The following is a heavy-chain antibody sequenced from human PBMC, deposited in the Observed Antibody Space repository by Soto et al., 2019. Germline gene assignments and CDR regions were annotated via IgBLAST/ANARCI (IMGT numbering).Heavy chain of an antibody. CDR1: GYTFTGYY. Sequence: ASVKVSCKASGYTFTGYYMHWVRQAPGQGLEWMGWINPNSGGTNYAQKFQGWVTMTRDTSISTAYMELSRLRSDGTAVYYCARTYTAMLYYFDYWGQGTLVTVSS. V-gene: IGHV1-2*04. CDR2: INPNSGGT. J-gene: IGHJ4*02. D-gene: IGHD5-18*01. CDR3: ARTYTAMLYYFDY.